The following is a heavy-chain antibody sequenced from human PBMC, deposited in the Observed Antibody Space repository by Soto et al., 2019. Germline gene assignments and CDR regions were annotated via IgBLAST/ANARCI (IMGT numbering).Heavy chain of an antibody. Sequence: GASVTVSCKASGFTFTSSAVQWVRQARGQRLAGIGWIVVGSGNTNYAQKFQERVTITRDMSPSPADMDLSSLGFEYTAVDFWAVLRYSDPRGDYWGQGTLVTVSS. CDR2: IVVGSGNT. J-gene: IGHJ4*02. D-gene: IGHD1-26*01. V-gene: IGHV1-58*01. CDR1: GFTFTSSA. CDR3: AVLRYSDPRGDY.